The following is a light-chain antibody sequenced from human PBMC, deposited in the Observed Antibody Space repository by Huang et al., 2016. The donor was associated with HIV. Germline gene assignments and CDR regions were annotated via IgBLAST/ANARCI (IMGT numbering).Light chain of an antibody. J-gene: IGKJ3*01. CDR3: QQRSTWPPGFT. CDR1: QSVSSF. CDR2: DAS. V-gene: IGKV3-11*01. Sequence: DIVLTQSPATLSLSPGERATLSCRASQSVSSFLGWYQQKPGQAPRLLIYDASNRATGLPDRFSGSVSGTDVTLTISSLEPEDFAVYYCQQRSTWPPGFTFGPGTKVDIK.